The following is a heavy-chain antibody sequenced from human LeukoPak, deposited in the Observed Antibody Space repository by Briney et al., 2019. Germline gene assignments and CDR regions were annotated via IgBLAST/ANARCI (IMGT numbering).Heavy chain of an antibody. CDR1: GGSISSYY. Sequence: SETLSLTCTVSGGSISSYYWSWIRQPPGKGLEWIGYIYYSGSTNYNPSLKSRVTISVDTSKNQFSLKLSSVTAADTAVYYCASRSEDIVVVVAAPLYYFDYWGQGTLVTVSS. V-gene: IGHV4-59*12. CDR2: IYYSGST. J-gene: IGHJ4*02. D-gene: IGHD2-15*01. CDR3: ASRSEDIVVVVAAPLYYFDY.